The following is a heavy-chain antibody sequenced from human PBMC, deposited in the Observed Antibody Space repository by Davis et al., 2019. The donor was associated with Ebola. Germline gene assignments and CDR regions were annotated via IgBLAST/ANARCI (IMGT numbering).Heavy chain of an antibody. CDR1: GYTFTSYG. J-gene: IGHJ4*02. CDR3: ARVAYGVLLGYFDY. Sequence: ASVKVSCKASGYTFTSYGISWVRQAPGQGLEWMGWISAYNGNTNYAQKLQGRVTMTTDTSTSTAYMELRSLRSDDTAVYYCARVAYGVLLGYFDYWGQGTLVTVSS. CDR2: ISAYNGNT. D-gene: IGHD4-17*01. V-gene: IGHV1-18*01.